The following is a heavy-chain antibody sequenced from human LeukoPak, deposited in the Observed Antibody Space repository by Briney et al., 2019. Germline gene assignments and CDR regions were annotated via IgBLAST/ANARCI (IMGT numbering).Heavy chain of an antibody. CDR3: ARMAYDILTGYFQPNWFDP. Sequence: GASVKVSCKASGYTFTNYGISWVRQAPGQGLEWMGWISGYNGNTKNAQKLQGRVTMTTDTSTSTAYMELRSLRSGDTAVYYCARMAYDILTGYFQPNWFDPWGQGTLVTVSS. J-gene: IGHJ5*02. CDR1: GYTFTNYG. V-gene: IGHV1-18*01. CDR2: ISGYNGNT. D-gene: IGHD3-9*01.